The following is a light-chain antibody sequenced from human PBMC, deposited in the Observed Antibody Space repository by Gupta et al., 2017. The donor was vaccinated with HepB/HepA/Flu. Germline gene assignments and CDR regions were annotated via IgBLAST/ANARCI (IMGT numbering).Light chain of an antibody. Sequence: SYELTHPPSVSVSPGQTASITCSGEKLGDKYACWYQQKPGQSPVLVIYQDTKRPSGIPERFSGSNSGNTATLTISGTQAVDEADYYCQAWDRNTGVFGGGTKLTVL. CDR3: QAWDRNTGV. V-gene: IGLV3-1*01. J-gene: IGLJ2*01. CDR1: KLGDKY. CDR2: QDT.